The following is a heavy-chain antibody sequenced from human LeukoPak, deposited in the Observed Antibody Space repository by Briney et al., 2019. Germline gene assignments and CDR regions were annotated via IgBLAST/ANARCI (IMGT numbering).Heavy chain of an antibody. D-gene: IGHD3-10*01. V-gene: IGHV3-21*01. Sequence: GGSLRLSCAASGFTFSSYSMNWVRQAPGKGLEWVSSISSRSSYIYYADSVKGRFTISRDNAKNSLYLQMNSLRAEDTAVYYCARDMVRGVIYYYGMDVWGKGTTVTVSS. J-gene: IGHJ6*04. CDR2: ISSRSSYI. CDR1: GFTFSSYS. CDR3: ARDMVRGVIYYYGMDV.